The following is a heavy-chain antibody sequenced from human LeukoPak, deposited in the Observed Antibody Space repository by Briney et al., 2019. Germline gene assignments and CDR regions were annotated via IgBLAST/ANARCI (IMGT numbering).Heavy chain of an antibody. Sequence: SETLSLTCTVSGGSISSYYWSWIRQPPGKGLEWIGYIYYSGSTNYNPSLKSRVTISVDTSKNQFSLKLSSVTAADTAVYYCARTRLGWFDPWGQGTLVTVSS. D-gene: IGHD2-2*01. V-gene: IGHV4-59*01. CDR1: GGSISSYY. CDR3: ARTRLGWFDP. J-gene: IGHJ5*02. CDR2: IYYSGST.